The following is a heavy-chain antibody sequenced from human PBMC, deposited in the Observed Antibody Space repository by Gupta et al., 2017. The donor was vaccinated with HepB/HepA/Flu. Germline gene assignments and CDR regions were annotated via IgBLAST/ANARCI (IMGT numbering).Heavy chain of an antibody. CDR3: AKDIVPPYYDFWSGYLTN. CDR1: GFTFSSYA. J-gene: IGHJ4*02. V-gene: IGHV3-23*01. D-gene: IGHD3-3*01. Sequence: EVQLLASGGGLVQPGGSLRLPCAASGFTFSSYAMSWVRQAPGKGLEWVSAISGSGGSTYYADSVKGRFTISRDNSKNTLYLQMNSLRAEDTAVYYCAKDIVPPYYDFWSGYLTNWGQGTLVTVSS. CDR2: ISGSGGST.